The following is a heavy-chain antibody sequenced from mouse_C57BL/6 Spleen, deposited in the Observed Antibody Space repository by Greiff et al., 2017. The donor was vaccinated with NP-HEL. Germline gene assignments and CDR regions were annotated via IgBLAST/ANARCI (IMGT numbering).Heavy chain of an antibody. V-gene: IGHV1-50*01. D-gene: IGHD1-1*01. CDR1: GYTFTSYW. Sequence: VQLQQSGAELVKPGASVKLSCKASGYTFTSYWMQWVKQRPGQGLEWIGEIDPSDSYTNYNQKFKGKATLTVDTSSSTAYMQLSSLTSEDSAVYYCARRVYGSEDYWGQGTTLTVSS. CDR3: ARRVYGSEDY. CDR2: IDPSDSYT. J-gene: IGHJ2*01.